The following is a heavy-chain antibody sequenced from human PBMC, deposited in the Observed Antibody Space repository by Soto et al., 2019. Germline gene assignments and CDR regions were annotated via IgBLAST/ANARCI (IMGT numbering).Heavy chain of an antibody. Sequence: QVQLVQSGAEVKKPGSSVKVSCKASGGTFSSYTISWVRQAPGQGLEWMGRIIPILGIANYAQKFQGRVTITADKSTSTAYMELSSPRSEDTAVYYCARGADSSSWYGGYFQHWGQGTLVTVSS. CDR1: GGTFSSYT. CDR3: ARGADSSSWYGGYFQH. J-gene: IGHJ1*01. CDR2: IIPILGIA. V-gene: IGHV1-69*02. D-gene: IGHD6-13*01.